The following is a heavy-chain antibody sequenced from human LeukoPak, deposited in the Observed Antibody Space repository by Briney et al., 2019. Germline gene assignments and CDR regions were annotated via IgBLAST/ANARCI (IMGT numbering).Heavy chain of an antibody. CDR1: GGSISSGSYY. D-gene: IGHD3-3*01. Sequence: SETLSLTCTVSGGSISSGSYYWSWIRQPAGKGLEWIGRIYTSGSTNYNPSLKSRVTISVDTSKNQFSLKLSSVTAADTAVYYCARLGRSGPLSWGQGTLVTVSA. CDR3: ARLGRSGPLS. J-gene: IGHJ5*02. CDR2: IYTSGST. V-gene: IGHV4-61*02.